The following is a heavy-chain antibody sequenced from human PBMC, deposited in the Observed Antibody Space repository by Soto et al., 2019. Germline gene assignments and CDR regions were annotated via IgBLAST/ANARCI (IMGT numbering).Heavy chain of an antibody. Sequence: QVQLVESGGGVVQPGRSLRVSCAASGFIINNYAMHWVRQTPGKGLEWVAVISYDGSNKYYADSVKGRFTISRDNSKNTLYIQMNNLRPDDSAVYYCARRQDFGGPHDYYGMDVWGQGTTVTVSS. V-gene: IGHV3-30*04. CDR1: GFIINNYA. CDR2: ISYDGSNK. J-gene: IGHJ6*02. CDR3: ARRQDFGGPHDYYGMDV. D-gene: IGHD3-3*01.